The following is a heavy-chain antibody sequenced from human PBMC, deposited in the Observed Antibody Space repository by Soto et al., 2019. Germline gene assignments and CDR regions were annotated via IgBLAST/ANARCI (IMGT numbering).Heavy chain of an antibody. CDR3: ARGVTGYSSSWYANYYYYGMDV. CDR2: INHSGST. J-gene: IGHJ6*02. Sequence: PSETLSLTCAVYGGSFSGYYWSWIRQPPGKGLEWIGEINHSGSTNYNPSLKSRVTISVDTSKNQFSLKLSSVTAADTAVYYCARGVTGYSSSWYANYYYYGMDVWGQGTTVTVSS. V-gene: IGHV4-34*01. D-gene: IGHD6-13*01. CDR1: GGSFSGYY.